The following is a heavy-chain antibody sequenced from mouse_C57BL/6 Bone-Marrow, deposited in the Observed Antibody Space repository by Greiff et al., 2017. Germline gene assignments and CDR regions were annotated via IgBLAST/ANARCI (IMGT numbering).Heavy chain of an antibody. V-gene: IGHV1-55*01. J-gene: IGHJ2*01. CDR1: GYTFTSDW. D-gene: IGHD4-1*01. Sequence: QVQLQQPGAELVKPGASVKMSCKASGYTFTSDWLTWVKQRPGQGLEWIGYIYPTSGRTNNTEKFKSKAILTVDTTSNTAYMQLSSLTAEASAVFYCARSGPLGRSFDYWGQGTTLTVSS. CDR3: ARSGPLGRSFDY. CDR2: IYPTSGRT.